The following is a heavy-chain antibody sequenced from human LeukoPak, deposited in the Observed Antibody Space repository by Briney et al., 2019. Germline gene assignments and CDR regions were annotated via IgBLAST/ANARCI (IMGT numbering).Heavy chain of an antibody. D-gene: IGHD5-12*01. CDR3: ASSQWLRDRSYGRFDY. CDR1: GGSISSGDFY. CDR2: IYYSGST. Sequence: PSETLSLTCTVSGGSISSGDFYWSWIRQPPGKGLEWIGYIYYSGSTNYNPSLKSRVTISVDTSKNQFSLKLSSVTAADTAVYYCASSQWLRDRSYGRFDYWGQGTLVTVSS. J-gene: IGHJ4*02. V-gene: IGHV4-61*08.